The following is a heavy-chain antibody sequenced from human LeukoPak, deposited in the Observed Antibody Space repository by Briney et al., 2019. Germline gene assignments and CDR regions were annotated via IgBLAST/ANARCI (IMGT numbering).Heavy chain of an antibody. CDR2: IDSSSSTI. V-gene: IGHV3-48*01. Sequence: PGGSLRLSCVASRFTFSSYSMNWVRQAPGKGLEWVSYIDSSSSTIYYAVSVKGRFTISRDNDKNSLYLQMNSLRAEDTAVYYCAREAFDIWGQGTMVTVSS. CDR1: RFTFSSYS. J-gene: IGHJ3*02. CDR3: AREAFDI.